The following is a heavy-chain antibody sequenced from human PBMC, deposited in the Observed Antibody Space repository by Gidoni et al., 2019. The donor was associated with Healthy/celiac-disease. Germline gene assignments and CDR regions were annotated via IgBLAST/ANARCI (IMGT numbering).Heavy chain of an antibody. Sequence: QVQLLESGGGVVQPGRSLRLSCAASGFTFSSDGMHWVRQAPGKGLEWVAVISYDGSNKYYADSVKGRFTISRDNSKNTLYLQMNSLRAEDTAVYYCAKEPIVVVGYGAFDIWGQGTMVTVSS. CDR1: GFTFSSDG. J-gene: IGHJ3*02. CDR2: ISYDGSNK. CDR3: AKEPIVVVGYGAFDI. D-gene: IGHD2-21*01. V-gene: IGHV3-30*18.